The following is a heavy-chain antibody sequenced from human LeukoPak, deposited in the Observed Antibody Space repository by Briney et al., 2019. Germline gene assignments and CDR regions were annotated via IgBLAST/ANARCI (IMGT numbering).Heavy chain of an antibody. CDR3: ARDRGSGWYSWFDP. CDR1: GGSISSYY. V-gene: IGHV4-4*07. Sequence: SQTLSLTCTVSGGSISSYYWSWIRQPAGKGLEWIGRIYTSGSTNYNPSLKSRVTMSVDTSKNQLSLKLSSVTAADTAVYYCARDRGSGWYSWFDPWGQGTLVTVSS. J-gene: IGHJ5*02. CDR2: IYTSGST. D-gene: IGHD6-19*01.